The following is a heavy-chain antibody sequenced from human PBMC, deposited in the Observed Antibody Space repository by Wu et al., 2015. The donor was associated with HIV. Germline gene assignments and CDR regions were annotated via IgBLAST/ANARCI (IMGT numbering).Heavy chain of an antibody. CDR3: ARGGVYGVNVGDYSYYYLHRR. J-gene: IGHJ6*03. CDR2: IILYFGQA. D-gene: IGHD4-23*01. CDR1: GYTFTSYG. Sequence: QVQLVQSGAEVKKPGASVKVSCKASGYTFTSYGISWVRQAPGQGLEWMGGIILYFGQANYARKFQGRVTITADESTNTSYMELTSLTSEDTAVYYCARGGVYGVNVGDYSYYYLHRRLGQRDHGHRLL. V-gene: IGHV1-69*13.